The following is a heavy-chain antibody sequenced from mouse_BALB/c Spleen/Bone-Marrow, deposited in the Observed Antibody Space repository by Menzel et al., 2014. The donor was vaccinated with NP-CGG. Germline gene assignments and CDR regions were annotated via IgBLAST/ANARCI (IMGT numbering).Heavy chain of an antibody. V-gene: IGHV1S127*01. CDR1: GYSFTSYW. CDR2: IDPSDSET. CDR3: ASLSDGTPFAY. J-gene: IGHJ3*01. D-gene: IGHD2-1*01. Sequence: VQLQQSGPQLVRPGASVKISGKASGYSFTSYWMHWVKQRPGQGLEWIGMIDPSDSETRLNQKFKDKATLTVDKSSSTAYMQLSSPTSEDSAVYYCASLSDGTPFAYWAQATLVPVSA.